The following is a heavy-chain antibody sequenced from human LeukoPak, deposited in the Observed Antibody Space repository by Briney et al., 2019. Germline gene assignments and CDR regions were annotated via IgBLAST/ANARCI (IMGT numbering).Heavy chain of an antibody. V-gene: IGHV1-69*04. CDR1: GGTFSSYA. D-gene: IGHD2-21*02. J-gene: IGHJ4*02. Sequence: SVKVSCKASGGTFSSYAISWVRQAPGQGLEWMGRIIPILGIANYAQKFQGRVTITADKSTSTAYMELSSLRSEDTAVYYCARDRGDWKELFDYWGQGTLVTVSS. CDR3: ARDRGDWKELFDY. CDR2: IIPILGIA.